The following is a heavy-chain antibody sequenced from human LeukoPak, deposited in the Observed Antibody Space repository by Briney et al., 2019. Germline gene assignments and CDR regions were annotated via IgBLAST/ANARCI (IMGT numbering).Heavy chain of an antibody. CDR3: ARDRYDSSGYYYFDY. V-gene: IGHV3-53*01. D-gene: IGHD3-22*01. CDR2: IYSGGST. J-gene: IGHJ4*02. CDR1: GFTFSSYG. Sequence: GGSLRLSCAASGFTFSSYGMHWVRQAPGKGLEWVSVIYSGGSTYYADSVKGRFTISRDNSKNTLYLQMNSLRAEDTAVYYCARDRYDSSGYYYFDYWGQGTLVTVSS.